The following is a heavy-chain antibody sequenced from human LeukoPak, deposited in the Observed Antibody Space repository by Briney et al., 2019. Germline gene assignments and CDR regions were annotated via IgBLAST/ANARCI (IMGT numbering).Heavy chain of an antibody. D-gene: IGHD3-3*01. Sequence: GASARVSCKASGYTFTSYGIDWMRQAPGQGLEWMGWINPNSGGTNYAQKFQGRVTMTRDTSISTAYMELSRLRSDDTAVYYCARGFLEWLFFDYWGQGTLVTVSS. J-gene: IGHJ4*02. CDR2: INPNSGGT. V-gene: IGHV1-2*02. CDR1: GYTFTSYG. CDR3: ARGFLEWLFFDY.